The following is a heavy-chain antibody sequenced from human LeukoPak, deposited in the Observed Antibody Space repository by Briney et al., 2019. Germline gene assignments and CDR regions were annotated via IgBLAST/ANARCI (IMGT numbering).Heavy chain of an antibody. CDR3: ASLSMVRGVIIPEYFQH. V-gene: IGHV4-59*01. D-gene: IGHD3-10*01. J-gene: IGHJ1*01. Sequence: SETLSLTCTVSGGSISSYYWSRIRQPPGKGLEWIGYIYYSGSTNYNPSLKSRVTISVDTSKNQFSLKLSSVTAADTAVYYCASLSMVRGVIIPEYFQHWGQGTLVTVSS. CDR1: GGSISSYY. CDR2: IYYSGST.